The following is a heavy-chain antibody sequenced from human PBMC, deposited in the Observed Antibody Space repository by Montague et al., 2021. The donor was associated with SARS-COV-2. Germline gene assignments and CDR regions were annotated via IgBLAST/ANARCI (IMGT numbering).Heavy chain of an antibody. CDR2: IYHSGST. D-gene: IGHD6-19*01. J-gene: IGHJ1*01. Sequence: SDTLSLTCAVSGGSISSSNWCSWVRRPPGKGLEWIGEIYHSGSTNNNPSLKSRVTISVDKSKNQFSLKLSSVTAADTAVYYCASRGAVAGKVYFQHWGQGTLVTVSS. CDR1: GGSISSSNW. V-gene: IGHV4-4*02. CDR3: ASRGAVAGKVYFQH.